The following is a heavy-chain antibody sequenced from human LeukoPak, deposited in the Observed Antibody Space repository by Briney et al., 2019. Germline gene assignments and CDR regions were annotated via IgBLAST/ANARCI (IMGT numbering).Heavy chain of an antibody. CDR1: GGSISDISYY. CDR3: ARQVGIRGNWFDP. V-gene: IGHV4-39*01. CDR2: VYYSGST. Sequence: TSETLSLTCTVSGGSISDISYYWGWIRQPPGKGLEWIGSVYYSGSTSYNPSLKSRVTISVDTSKNQFSLKLSSVTAADTAVYYCARQVGIRGNWFDPWGQGTLVTVSS. D-gene: IGHD1-26*01. J-gene: IGHJ5*02.